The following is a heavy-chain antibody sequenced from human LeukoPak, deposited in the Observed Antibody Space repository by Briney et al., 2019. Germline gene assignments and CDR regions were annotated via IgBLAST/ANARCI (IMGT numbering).Heavy chain of an antibody. Sequence: GASVKVSCKASGYTSSSYYMHWVRQAPGQGLEWMGIISPSGDYTRYAQKLQGRVSMTLDTSTSTVYMELEDTAMYYCARDNSGWSVDYWGQGTLVTVTS. V-gene: IGHV1-46*04. CDR1: GYTSSSYY. CDR3: ARDNSGWSVDY. CDR2: ISPSGDYT. D-gene: IGHD6-19*01. J-gene: IGHJ4*02.